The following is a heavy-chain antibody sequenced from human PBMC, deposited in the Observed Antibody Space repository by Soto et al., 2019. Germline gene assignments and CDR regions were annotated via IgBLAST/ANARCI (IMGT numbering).Heavy chain of an antibody. Sequence: QVQLQESGPGLVKPSQTLSLTCTVSGGSISSGGYYWSWIRQYPGKGLEWIGYIYYSGSTYYNPSLKSRVTISVDTSKNQFSLKLSSVTAADTAVYYCARVRYCSGGSCYPRFDPWGQGTLVTVSS. CDR3: ARVRYCSGGSCYPRFDP. V-gene: IGHV4-31*03. CDR2: IYYSGST. D-gene: IGHD2-15*01. CDR1: GGSISSGGYY. J-gene: IGHJ5*02.